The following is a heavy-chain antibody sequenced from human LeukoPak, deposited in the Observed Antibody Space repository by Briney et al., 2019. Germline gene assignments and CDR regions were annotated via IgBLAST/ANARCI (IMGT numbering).Heavy chain of an antibody. D-gene: IGHD6-19*01. Sequence: GGSLRLSCGASGFTFIDYDMHWVRQVTGKGLEWVSAIGIRGDTHYSGSVKGRFTISRENAESSLYLQMNSLRAEDTAVYYCARGGIQVSGIDEFDYWGQGTLVTVSS. CDR3: ARGGIQVSGIDEFDY. CDR1: GFTFIDYD. V-gene: IGHV3-13*01. J-gene: IGHJ4*02. CDR2: IGIRGDT.